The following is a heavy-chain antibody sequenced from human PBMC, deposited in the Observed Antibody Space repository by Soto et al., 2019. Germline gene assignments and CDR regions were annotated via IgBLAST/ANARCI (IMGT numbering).Heavy chain of an antibody. V-gene: IGHV4-59*07. J-gene: IGHJ6*02. CDR3: ARQQLLPLYYSLDV. CDR1: GGSISGSS. D-gene: IGHD6-13*01. Sequence: QVQLQESGPGLVKPSDTLSLTCTVSGGSISGSSWSGFRQAQGKGLEYIGYIYYRGSTNYNPALKSRVTMSVDTSRNQFSLKVNSVTAADTAVYYCARQQLLPLYYSLDVWGQGTTVTVSS. CDR2: IYYRGST.